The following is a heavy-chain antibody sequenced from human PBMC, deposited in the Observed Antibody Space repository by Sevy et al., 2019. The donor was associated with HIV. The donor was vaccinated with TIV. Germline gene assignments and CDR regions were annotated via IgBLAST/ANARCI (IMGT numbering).Heavy chain of an antibody. CDR3: ATSRSGYFDSSGYYIY. CDR1: GYSFTSHW. J-gene: IGHJ4*02. CDR2: IYPDDSDT. V-gene: IGHV5-51*01. Sequence: GESLKISCKGSGYSFTSHWIGWVRHMPGKGLEWMGIIYPDDSDTRYSPSFQGQVTFLADKSISTAYLQWSSLQASDTAMYYCATSRSGYFDSSGYYIYWGQGTLVTVSS. D-gene: IGHD3-22*01.